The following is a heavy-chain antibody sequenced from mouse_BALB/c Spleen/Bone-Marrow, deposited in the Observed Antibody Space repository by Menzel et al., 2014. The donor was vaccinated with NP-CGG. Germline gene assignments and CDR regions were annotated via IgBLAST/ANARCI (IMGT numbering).Heavy chain of an antibody. CDR2: ISGGGSYT. D-gene: IGHD2-4*01. CDR1: GFSFNSYG. Sequence: EVKLVESGGGLVKSGGSLKLSCAASGFSFNSYGMSWVRQTPEKRLEWVATISGGGSYTFYPDSVKGRFTSHIENAKNNLYLHLSSLRSEDTALYYCARHAYYDQTEVSFVYWGQGTLVTVSA. V-gene: IGHV5-9-2*01. J-gene: IGHJ3*01. CDR3: ARHAYYDQTEVSFVY.